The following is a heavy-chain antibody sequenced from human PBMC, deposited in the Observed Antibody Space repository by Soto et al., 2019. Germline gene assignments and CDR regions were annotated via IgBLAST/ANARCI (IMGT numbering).Heavy chain of an antibody. Sequence: GASVEVSCKASGYTFTGYYMHWVRQAPGQGLEWMGWINPNSGGTNYAQKFQGRVTMTRDTSISTACMELSRLRSDDTAVYYCARACTSQCDLGMDVWGQGTTVTVSS. CDR2: INPNSGGT. D-gene: IGHD2-2*01. CDR3: ARACTSQCDLGMDV. J-gene: IGHJ6*02. CDR1: GYTFTGYY. V-gene: IGHV1-2*02.